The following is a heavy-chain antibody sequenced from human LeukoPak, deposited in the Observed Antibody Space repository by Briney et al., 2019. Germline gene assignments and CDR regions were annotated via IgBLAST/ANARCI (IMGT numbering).Heavy chain of an antibody. CDR2: IYYSGST. J-gene: IGHJ5*02. V-gene: IGHV4-39*01. CDR3: ARTVTTIHWFDP. Sequence: SETLSLTCTVSGGSISSSSYYWGWIRQPPGKGLEWIGSIYYSGSTYYNPSLKSRVTISVDTSKNQFSLKLSSVTAADTAVYYCARTVTTIHWFDPWGQGTLVTVSS. D-gene: IGHD1-14*01. CDR1: GGSISSSSYY.